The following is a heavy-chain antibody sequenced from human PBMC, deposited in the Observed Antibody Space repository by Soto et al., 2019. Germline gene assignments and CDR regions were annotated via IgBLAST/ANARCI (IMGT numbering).Heavy chain of an antibody. J-gene: IGHJ4*02. CDR1: GGTFSSDT. CDR3: ARYSSGWYADPFDY. Sequence: SVKGSCKASGGTFSSDTISWVRQAPGQGLEWMGRIIPILGIANYAQKFQGRVTITADKSTSTAYMELSSLRSEDTAVYYCARYSSGWYADPFDYWGQGTLVTVSS. V-gene: IGHV1-69*02. D-gene: IGHD6-19*01. CDR2: IIPILGIA.